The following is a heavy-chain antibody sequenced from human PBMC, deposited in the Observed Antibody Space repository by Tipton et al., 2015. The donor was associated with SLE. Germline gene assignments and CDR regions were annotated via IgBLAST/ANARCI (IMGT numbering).Heavy chain of an antibody. J-gene: IGHJ4*02. D-gene: IGHD6-6*01. CDR1: GFSFSSYS. Sequence: SLRLSCAASGFSFSSYSMNWVRQAPGKGLEWVSYISSSSSSIYYADSVKGRFTISRDNAKNSLYLQMNSLRAEDTAVFYCARGGQLGSRHYFDYWGQGTLVTVSS. CDR3: ARGGQLGSRHYFDY. V-gene: IGHV3-48*01. CDR2: ISSSSSSI.